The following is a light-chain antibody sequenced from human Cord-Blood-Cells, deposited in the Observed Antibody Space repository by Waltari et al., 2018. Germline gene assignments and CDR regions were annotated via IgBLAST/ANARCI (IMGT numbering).Light chain of an antibody. V-gene: IGKV3-20*01. Sequence: EIVLTQSPGTLSLSPGDRATLSCSASQSVSSSYLDWYQQKPGQAPRLLIYGASSRATGIPDRFSGSGSGTDFTLTISRLEPEDFAVYYCQQYGSSRTFGQGTKVEIK. CDR3: QQYGSSRT. CDR1: QSVSSSY. J-gene: IGKJ1*01. CDR2: GAS.